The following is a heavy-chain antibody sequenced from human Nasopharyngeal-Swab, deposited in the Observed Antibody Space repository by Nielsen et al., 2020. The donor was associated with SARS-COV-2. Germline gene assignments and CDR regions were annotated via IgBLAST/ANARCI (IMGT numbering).Heavy chain of an antibody. Sequence: GGSRRLSCAASGFTFNNYNFNWVRQAPGKGLEGVPSISSSSTYIYYADSVKGRFTISRDNTKNSLSLQMNSLRVDDTAVYFCARDGLDYDFWSAYFMDVWGQGTTVIVSS. CDR2: ISSSSTYI. V-gene: IGHV3-21*01. J-gene: IGHJ6*02. D-gene: IGHD3-3*01. CDR1: GFTFNNYN. CDR3: ARDGLDYDFWSAYFMDV.